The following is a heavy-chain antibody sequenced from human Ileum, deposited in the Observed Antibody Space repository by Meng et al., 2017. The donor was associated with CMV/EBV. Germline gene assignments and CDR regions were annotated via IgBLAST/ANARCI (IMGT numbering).Heavy chain of an antibody. J-gene: IGHJ4*02. CDR1: GFTFSNAW. CDR3: ARDSGQPQY. CDR2: ISSSSSYI. V-gene: IGHV3-21*01. D-gene: IGHD3-10*01. Sequence: GGSLRLSCAASGFTFSNAWMSWVRQAPGKGLEWVSSISSSSSYIYYADSVKGRFTISRDNAKNSLYLQMNSLRAEDTAVYYCARDSGQPQYWGQGTLVTVSS.